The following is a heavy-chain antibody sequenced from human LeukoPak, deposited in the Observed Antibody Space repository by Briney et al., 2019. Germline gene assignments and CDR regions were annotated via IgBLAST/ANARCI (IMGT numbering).Heavy chain of an antibody. J-gene: IGHJ4*02. CDR3: SRVGGGYPY. Sequence: ASVKVSCKASGYTFIDYYLHLVRQAPGQGLEWMGWINANTGATSYAQKFKGRVTMTRDTSISTIYMDLSSLRSDDTAVYYCSRVGGGYPYWGQGTLVTVSS. V-gene: IGHV1-2*02. CDR2: INANTGAT. CDR1: GYTFIDYY. D-gene: IGHD3-22*01.